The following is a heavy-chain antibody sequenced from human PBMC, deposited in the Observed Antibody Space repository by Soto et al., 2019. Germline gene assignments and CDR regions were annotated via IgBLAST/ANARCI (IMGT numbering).Heavy chain of an antibody. V-gene: IGHV2-70*01. CDR3: SRAPAGDCKNGMDV. Sequence: SGSTLGNPTQTLTLTCTFSGFSLSTRGMCVSWIRQPPGKALEWLALIDWDDDKYYSTSLKTRLTVSKDTSKNQVVLTMTNMDPVDTATYYCSRAPAGDCKNGMDVWGQGTTVTVSS. J-gene: IGHJ6*02. CDR2: IDWDDDK. D-gene: IGHD2-21*02. CDR1: GFSLSTRGMC.